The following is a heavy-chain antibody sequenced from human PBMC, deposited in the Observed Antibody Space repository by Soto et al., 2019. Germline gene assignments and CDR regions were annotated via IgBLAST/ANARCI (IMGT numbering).Heavy chain of an antibody. Sequence: GGSLRLSCTASKFNFESHSMSWVRQAPGTGPEWVSSLSGGGARPYYADSVKGRFTISRDNSNNMAYLQMNSLETEDTAVYYCARAGLPDSYVSLYIYTFDYWGQGTVVTVSS. CDR1: KFNFESHS. J-gene: IGHJ4*02. CDR3: ARAGLPDSYVSLYIYTFDY. V-gene: IGHV3-23*01. CDR2: LSGGGARP. D-gene: IGHD3-16*01.